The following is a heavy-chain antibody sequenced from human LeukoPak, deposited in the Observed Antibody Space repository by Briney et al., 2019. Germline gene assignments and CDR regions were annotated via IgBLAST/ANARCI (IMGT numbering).Heavy chain of an antibody. J-gene: IGHJ4*02. Sequence: SETLSLTCAVYGGSFSGYYWSWIRQPPGKGLEWIGEINHSGSTNYNPSLKSRVTISVDTSKNQFSLKLTSVTAADTAVYYCASSGWYRGYWGQGTLVTVSS. CDR3: ASSGWYRGY. V-gene: IGHV4-34*01. CDR2: INHSGST. D-gene: IGHD6-19*01. CDR1: GGSFSGYY.